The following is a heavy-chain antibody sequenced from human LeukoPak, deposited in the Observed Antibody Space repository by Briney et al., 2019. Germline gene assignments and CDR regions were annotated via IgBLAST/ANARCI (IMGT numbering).Heavy chain of an antibody. V-gene: IGHV1-18*01. J-gene: IGHJ6*03. CDR1: GYTFTSYG. Sequence: ASVKVSCKASGYTFTSYGISWVRQAPGQGLEWMGWISAYNGNTNYAQKLQGRVTMTTDTSTSTAYMELRSLRSDDTAVYYCARQCTYYDILTGYYNGYYYMDVRGKGTTVTVSS. D-gene: IGHD3-9*01. CDR2: ISAYNGNT. CDR3: ARQCTYYDILTGYYNGYYYMDV.